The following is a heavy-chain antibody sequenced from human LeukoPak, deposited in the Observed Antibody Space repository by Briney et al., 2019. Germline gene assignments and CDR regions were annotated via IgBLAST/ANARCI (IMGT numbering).Heavy chain of an antibody. CDR3: VRDGHDSSGYYWAWSFDL. V-gene: IGHV3-21*01. Sequence: GGSLILSCAASGFTFSSYSMNWVRQSPGKGLEWVSSITSSSSYIYYVDSVKGRFTNPRDNANNSLYLQMNSLRAEDTAVYYCVRDGHDSSGYYWAWSFDLWGRGTLVTVSS. D-gene: IGHD3-22*01. CDR2: ITSSSSYI. CDR1: GFTFSSYS. J-gene: IGHJ2*01.